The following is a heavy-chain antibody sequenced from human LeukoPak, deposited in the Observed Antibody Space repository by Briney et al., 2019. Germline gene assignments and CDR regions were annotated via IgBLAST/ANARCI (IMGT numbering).Heavy chain of an antibody. D-gene: IGHD2-15*01. V-gene: IGHV1-2*02. CDR2: INPNSGGT. CDR3: ARDGGYYCSGGSCPIDY. J-gene: IGHJ4*02. Sequence: ASVKVSCKASGYTFTGYYMHWVRQAPGQGLKWMGWINPNSGGTNYAQKFQGRVTMTRDTSISTAYMELSRLRSDDTAVYYCARDGGYYCSGGSCPIDYWGQGTLVTVSS. CDR1: GYTFTGYY.